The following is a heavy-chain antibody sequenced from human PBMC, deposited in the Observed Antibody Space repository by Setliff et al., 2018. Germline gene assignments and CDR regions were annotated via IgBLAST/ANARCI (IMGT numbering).Heavy chain of an antibody. CDR2: IYTSGST. D-gene: IGHD3-22*01. CDR3: AREYYYDSSGSFDY. CDR1: GGSISSGSYY. V-gene: IGHV4-61*02. J-gene: IGHJ4*02. Sequence: PSETLSLTCTVSGGSISSGSYYWSWIRQPAGKGLEWIGRIYTSGSTNYNPSLKSRVTISVDTSKNQFSLKLSSVTAADTAVYYCAREYYYDSSGSFDYWGQGTLVTV.